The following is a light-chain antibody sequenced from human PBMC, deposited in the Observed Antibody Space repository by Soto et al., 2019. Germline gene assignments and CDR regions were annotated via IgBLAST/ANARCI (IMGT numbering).Light chain of an antibody. J-gene: IGKJ1*01. V-gene: IGKV1-5*03. Sequence: DIQMTQSPSTLSVSVGDRVTITFRASQTISSWLAWYQQKPGKAPKLLIYKASTLKSGVPSRFSGSGSGTEFTLTISSLQTDDFATYYCKHYNSYSDAFGKGTKVDIK. CDR1: QTISSW. CDR2: KAS. CDR3: KHYNSYSDA.